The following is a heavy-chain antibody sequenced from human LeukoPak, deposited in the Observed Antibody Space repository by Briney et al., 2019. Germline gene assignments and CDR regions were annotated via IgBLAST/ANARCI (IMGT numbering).Heavy chain of an antibody. V-gene: IGHV1-69*05. CDR2: IIPIFGTA. D-gene: IGHD3-10*01. CDR1: GGTFSSYA. CDR3: ARGGRSIKDRNLDAPRAPYYYYYMDV. J-gene: IGHJ6*03. Sequence: ASVKVSCKASGGTFSSYAISWVRHAPGQGLEWMGGIIPIFGTANYAQKFQGRVTITTDESTSTAYMELSSLRSEDTAVYYCARGGRSIKDRNLDAPRAPYYYYYMDVWGKGTTVTVSS.